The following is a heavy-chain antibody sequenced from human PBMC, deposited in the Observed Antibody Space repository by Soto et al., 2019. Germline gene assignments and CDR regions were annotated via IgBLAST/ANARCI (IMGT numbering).Heavy chain of an antibody. CDR3: QYQLLTYYYGMDD. CDR1: GFTFGDHA. D-gene: IGHD2-2*01. Sequence: GGSLRLSCIGSGFTFGDHAMSWFRQAPGKGLEWVGFIRSKAYGGTTEYAASVKGRFTISRDDSNSIAYLQMNSLKTEDTAVYYCQYQLLTYYYGMDDWGQGTTVTVCS. CDR2: IRSKAYGGTT. V-gene: IGHV3-49*03. J-gene: IGHJ6*02.